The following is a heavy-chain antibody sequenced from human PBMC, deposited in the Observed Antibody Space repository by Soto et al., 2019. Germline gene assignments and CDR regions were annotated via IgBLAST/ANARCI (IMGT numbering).Heavy chain of an antibody. CDR2: IIPIFGTA. CDR3: ARGNHRWLQLWYFDL. CDR1: GGTFSSYT. V-gene: IGHV1-69*12. J-gene: IGHJ2*01. Sequence: QVQLVQSGAEVKKPGSSVTVSCKASGGTFSSYTISWVRQAPGQGLEWMGGIIPIFGTANYAQKFQGRVTIHADESTSTAYMELSRLRSEDTAVYYCARGNHRWLQLWYFDLWGRGTLVTVSS. D-gene: IGHD5-12*01.